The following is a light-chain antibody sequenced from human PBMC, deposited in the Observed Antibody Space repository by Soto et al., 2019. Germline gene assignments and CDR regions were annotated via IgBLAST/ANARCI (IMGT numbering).Light chain of an antibody. CDR2: AAS. V-gene: IGKV1-9*01. CDR1: QGISSY. J-gene: IGKJ3*01. CDR3: KQLNSYPLP. Sequence: DIQLTQSPSFLSASVGDRVTITCRASQGISSYLAWYQQKPGKAPKLLIYAASTLQSGVPSRFSGSGSGTDFALTISSLQPEDFATYYCKQLNSYPLPFGPGTKVDIK.